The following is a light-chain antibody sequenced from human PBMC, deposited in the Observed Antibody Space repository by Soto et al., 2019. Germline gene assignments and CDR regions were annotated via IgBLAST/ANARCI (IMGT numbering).Light chain of an antibody. Sequence: DIQMTQSPSSLSASIGDTVTITCRASQDISNYLAWYQQTPGKVPKLLIYTASTLQSGVPSRFSGSGSGTDFTLTISSLQPEDVATYYCQKYNSALTFGQGTKVDIK. CDR3: QKYNSALT. J-gene: IGKJ1*01. CDR2: TAS. V-gene: IGKV1-27*01. CDR1: QDISNY.